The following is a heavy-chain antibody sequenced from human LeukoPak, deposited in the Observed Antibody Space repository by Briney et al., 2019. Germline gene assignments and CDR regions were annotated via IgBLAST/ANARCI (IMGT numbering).Heavy chain of an antibody. CDR3: ARGRGSVVTSFDY. V-gene: IGHV4-39*07. D-gene: IGHD3-22*01. J-gene: IGHJ4*02. CDR1: GGSISSSSYY. Sequence: SETLSLTCTVSGGSISSSSYYWGWIRQPPGKGLEWIGSIYYSGSTYHNPSLKSRVTMSVDTSKNQFSLKLSSVTAADTAVYYCARGRGSVVTSFDYWGQGTLVTVSS. CDR2: IYYSGST.